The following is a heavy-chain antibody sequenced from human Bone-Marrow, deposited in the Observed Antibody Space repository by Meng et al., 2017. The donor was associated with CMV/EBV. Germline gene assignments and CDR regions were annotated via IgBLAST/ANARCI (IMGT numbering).Heavy chain of an antibody. Sequence: SETLSLTCTVSGGSITNIYYWGWIRQPPGKGLEWIGNIYYSGNTYYNPSLKSRVTISVDASKSQFSLQHSSVTAADTAVYYCARLDPGSWNYGVKAFAIWGQGKRVT. J-gene: IGHJ3*02. CDR3: ARLDPGSWNYGVKAFAI. V-gene: IGHV4-39*07. CDR2: IYYSGNT. CDR1: GGSITNIYY. D-gene: IGHD1-7*01.